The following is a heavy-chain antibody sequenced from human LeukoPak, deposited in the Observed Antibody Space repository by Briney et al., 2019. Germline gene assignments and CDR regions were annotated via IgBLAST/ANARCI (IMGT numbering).Heavy chain of an antibody. CDR3: ARCFGSGCPNGVFDY. V-gene: IGHV3-23*01. CDR1: GFTFSSYA. CDR2: ISGASGTT. D-gene: IGHD6-19*01. Sequence: GGSLRLSCADSGFTFSSYAMTWVRQAPGKGLEWVSTISGASGTTYYADSVKGRFTISRDNSKNTLYPQMNSLRAEDTAVYYCARCFGSGCPNGVFDYWGQGTLVTVSS. J-gene: IGHJ4*02.